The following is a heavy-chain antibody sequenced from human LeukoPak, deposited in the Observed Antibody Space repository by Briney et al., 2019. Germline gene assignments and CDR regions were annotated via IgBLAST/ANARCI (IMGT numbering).Heavy chain of an antibody. J-gene: IGHJ1*01. D-gene: IGHD6-6*01. V-gene: IGHV5-51*01. CDR1: GYSFTTYW. CDR3: ARLMDASSSGYFQH. CDR2: IYPGDSDI. Sequence: GESLKISCKGSGYSFTTYWIAWVRQMPGKGLAWVGVIYPGDSDIRYSPSFQGQVTISADKSINTAYLQWSSLKASDSAMYYCARLMDASSSGYFQHWGQGTLVTVSS.